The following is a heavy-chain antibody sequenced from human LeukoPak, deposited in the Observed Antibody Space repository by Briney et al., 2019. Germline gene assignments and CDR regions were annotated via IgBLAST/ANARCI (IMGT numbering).Heavy chain of an antibody. D-gene: IGHD1-26*01. CDR3: ARDQLGGATFGFDY. J-gene: IGHJ4*02. Sequence: GGSLRLSCAASGFTFSTYGMYWVRQAPGKGLEWVAVISYDGSNKYYADSVKGRFTISRDNSKNTLYLQMNSLRAEDTAVYYCARDQLGGATFGFDYWGQGTLVTVSS. V-gene: IGHV3-30*03. CDR2: ISYDGSNK. CDR1: GFTFSTYG.